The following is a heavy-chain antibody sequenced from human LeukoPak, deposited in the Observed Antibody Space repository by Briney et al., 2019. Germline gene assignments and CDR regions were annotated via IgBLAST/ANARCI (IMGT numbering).Heavy chain of an antibody. Sequence: ASVKVSCKASGGTFSSYAVSWVRQAPGQGLEWMGGIIPIFGTANYAQKFQGRVTITTDESTSTAYMELSSLRSEDTAVYYCARVAQALIFGVAEEDAFDIWGQGTMVTVSS. D-gene: IGHD3-3*01. CDR2: IIPIFGTA. CDR3: ARVAQALIFGVAEEDAFDI. J-gene: IGHJ3*02. V-gene: IGHV1-69*05. CDR1: GGTFSSYA.